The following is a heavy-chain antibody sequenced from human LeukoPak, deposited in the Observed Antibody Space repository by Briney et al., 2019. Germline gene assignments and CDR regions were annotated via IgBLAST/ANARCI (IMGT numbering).Heavy chain of an antibody. D-gene: IGHD6-19*01. CDR3: ARLLYGSGWYYDY. Sequence: PGGSLRLSCAGSGFTFSTYGMHWVRQAPGKGLEWVGRTRNKANSYTTEYAASVKGRFTISRDDSKNSLYLQMNSLKTEDTAVYYCARLLYGSGWYYDYWGQGALVTVSS. CDR1: GFTFSTYG. CDR2: TRNKANSYTT. J-gene: IGHJ4*02. V-gene: IGHV3-72*01.